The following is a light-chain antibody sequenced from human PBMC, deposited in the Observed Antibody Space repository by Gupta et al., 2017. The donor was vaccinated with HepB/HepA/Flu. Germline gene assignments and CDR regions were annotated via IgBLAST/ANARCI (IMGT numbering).Light chain of an antibody. Sequence: HLVLPPSPSASASLGASVKLTCTLSSGHSNYAIAWHQQQPEKGPRYLMKLNRDGSHSKGDGIPGRFSGSSSGAERFLTISRRKEDEEADYYCQTGGTGRNVIFGGGTKLTVL. CDR1: SGHSNYA. CDR3: QTGGTGRNVI. J-gene: IGLJ2*01. CDR2: LNRDGSH. V-gene: IGLV4-69*01.